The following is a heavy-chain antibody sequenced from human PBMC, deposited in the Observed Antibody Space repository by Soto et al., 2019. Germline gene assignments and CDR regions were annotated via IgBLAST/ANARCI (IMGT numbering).Heavy chain of an antibody. J-gene: IGHJ4*02. CDR2: TYYRSKWYD. CDR3: ARVKSGWYFDC. Sequence: SQTLSLTCAISGDSVSSNSVAWYWIRQSPSRGLEWLGRTYYRSKWYDDYAVPVKSRITINPDTSKNQLSLQLNSVTPEDTAVYYSARVKSGWYFDCSGPGTLLTVSS. CDR1: GDSVSSNSVA. V-gene: IGHV6-1*01. D-gene: IGHD6-19*01.